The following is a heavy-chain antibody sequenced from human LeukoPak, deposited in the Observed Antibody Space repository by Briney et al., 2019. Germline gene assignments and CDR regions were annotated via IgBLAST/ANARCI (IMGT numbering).Heavy chain of an antibody. J-gene: IGHJ4*02. CDR3: ASFVSGSYYYY. V-gene: IGHV1-2*02. CDR2: INPNSGGT. CDR1: GYTFTGYY. D-gene: IGHD1-26*01. Sequence: ASVKVSCKTSGYTFTGYYIHWVRQAPGQGLEWMGWINPNSGGTNYAQKFQGRVTVTRDTSISTAYMELSRLRSDDTAVYYCASFVSGSYYYYWGQGTLVTVSS.